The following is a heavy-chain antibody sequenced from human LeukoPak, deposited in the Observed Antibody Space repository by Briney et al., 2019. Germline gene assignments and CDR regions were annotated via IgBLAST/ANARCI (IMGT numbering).Heavy chain of an antibody. CDR2: INPNSGGT. CDR1: GYTFTGYY. V-gene: IGHV1-2*02. CDR3: ALGYSSGWYYFDY. Sequence: GASVKVSCKASGYTFTGYYMHWVRQAPGQGLEWMGWINPNSGGTNYAQKFQGRVTMTRDTSISTAYMELSSLRSEDTAVYYCALGYSSGWYYFDYWGQGTLVTVSS. D-gene: IGHD6-19*01. J-gene: IGHJ4*02.